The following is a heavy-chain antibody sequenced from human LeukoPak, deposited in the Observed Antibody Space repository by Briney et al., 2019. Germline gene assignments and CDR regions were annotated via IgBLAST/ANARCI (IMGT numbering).Heavy chain of an antibody. CDR1: GYTFTAYH. V-gene: IGHV1-2*02. D-gene: IGHD6-19*01. Sequence: ASVKVSCKASGYTFTAYHMHWVRQAPGKGLEWMGWISPNSGDTGFAQKFQGRVTMTRDTSISTAYLERSRLRSDDTAVYYCATSIAVDFDYWGQGTLVTVSS. CDR3: ATSIAVDFDY. J-gene: IGHJ4*02. CDR2: ISPNSGDT.